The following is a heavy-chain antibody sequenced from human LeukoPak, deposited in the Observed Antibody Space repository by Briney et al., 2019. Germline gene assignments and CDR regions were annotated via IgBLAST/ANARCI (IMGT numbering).Heavy chain of an antibody. V-gene: IGHV4-39*01. CDR3: ASRVSDLGVHYFDY. J-gene: IGHJ4*02. CDR2: FYYSGST. D-gene: IGHD1-26*01. Sequence: SETLSLTCTVSGGSISGSSYYWGWIRQPPGKGLEWIGSFYYSGSTYYNPSLKSRVTISVDTSKNQFSLRLSSVTAADTAVYYCASRVSDLGVHYFDYWGQGTLVTVSS. CDR1: GGSISGSSYY.